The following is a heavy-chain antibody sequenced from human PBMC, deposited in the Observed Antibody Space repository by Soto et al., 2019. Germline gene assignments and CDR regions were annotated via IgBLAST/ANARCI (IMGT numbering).Heavy chain of an antibody. V-gene: IGHV1-69*13. D-gene: IGHD3-3*01. J-gene: IGHJ6*02. CDR3: ASRTIFGVVIMAYYYYGMDV. CDR2: IIPIFGTA. Sequence: ASVKLSWKARGGSFNSYAISWVQQAPGQGLEWMGGIIPIFGTANYAQKFQGRVTITADESTSTAYMELSSLRSEDTAVYYCASRTIFGVVIMAYYYYGMDVWGQGTTVTVSS. CDR1: GGSFNSYA.